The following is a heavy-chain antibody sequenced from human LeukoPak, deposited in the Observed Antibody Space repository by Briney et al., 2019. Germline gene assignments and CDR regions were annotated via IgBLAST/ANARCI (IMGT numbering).Heavy chain of an antibody. J-gene: IGHJ4*02. D-gene: IGHD3-22*01. V-gene: IGHV4-39*01. CDR3: ATQALYYYDSSGYYYVAHFDY. Sequence: SETLSLTCTVPGGSISSSSYYWGWIRQPPGKGLEWIGSIYYSGSTYYNPSLKSRVTISVDTSRNQFSLKLSSVTAADTAVYYCATQALYYYDSSGYYYVAHFDYWGQGTLVTVSS. CDR1: GGSISSSSYY. CDR2: IYYSGST.